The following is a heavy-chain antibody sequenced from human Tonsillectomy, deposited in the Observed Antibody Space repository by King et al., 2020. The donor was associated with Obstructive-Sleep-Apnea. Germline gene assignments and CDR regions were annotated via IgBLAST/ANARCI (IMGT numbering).Heavy chain of an antibody. CDR3: VKYMGLWLGEN. J-gene: IGHJ4*02. D-gene: IGHD6-19*01. CDR2: ISDIGGDT. CDR1: GFTFSSNV. Sequence: VQLVESGGGLIQPGGSLRLSCAASGFTFSSNVMALVRQAPGKGLEWVSGISDIGGDTFYTESVKGRFTVSRDNSLDTLYLQMDNMRAEDTALYYCVKYMGLWLGENWGPGTLVTVSS. V-gene: IGHV3-23*04.